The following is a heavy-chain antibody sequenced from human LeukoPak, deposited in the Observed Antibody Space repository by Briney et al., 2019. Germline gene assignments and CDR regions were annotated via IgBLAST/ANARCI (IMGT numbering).Heavy chain of an antibody. CDR1: GFTFNNYN. V-gene: IGHV3-21*01. D-gene: IGHD5-18*01. J-gene: IGHJ4*02. Sequence: GGSLRLSCTASGFTFNNYNMNWVRQAPGKGLEWVSSISSSSSYIYYTDSVKGRFTISRDNAKNSLYLQMNSLRAEDTAVYYCAKAPGGYSYSDYWGQGTLVTVSS. CDR3: AKAPGGYSYSDY. CDR2: ISSSSSYI.